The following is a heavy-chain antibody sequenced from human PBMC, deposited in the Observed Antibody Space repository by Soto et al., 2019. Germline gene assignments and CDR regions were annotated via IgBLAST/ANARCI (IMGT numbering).Heavy chain of an antibody. V-gene: IGHV1-2*02. J-gene: IGHJ4*02. CDR1: GYTFTGYY. D-gene: IGHD3-16*01. CDR2: INPNSGGT. CDR3: ARELFGGVSR. Sequence: AAVKVSCKASGYTFTGYYMHWVRQAPGQGLEWMGWINPNSGGTNYAQKFQGRVTMTRDTSISTAYMELSRLRSDDTAVYYCARELFGGVSRWGQGTLVTVSS.